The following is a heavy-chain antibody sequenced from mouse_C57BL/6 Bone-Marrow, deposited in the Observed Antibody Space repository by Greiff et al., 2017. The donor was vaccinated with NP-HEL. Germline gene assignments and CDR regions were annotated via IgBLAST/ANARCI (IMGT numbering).Heavy chain of an antibody. V-gene: IGHV5-9*01. CDR2: ISGGGGNT. CDR1: GFTFSSYT. Sequence: EVMLVESGGGLVKPGGSLKLSCAASGFTFSSYTMSWVRQTPEKRLEWVATISGGGGNTYYPDSVKGRFTISRDNAKNTLYLQMSSLRSEDKALYYCARGGYYGSSSLFFDYWGQGTTLTVSS. D-gene: IGHD1-1*01. J-gene: IGHJ2*01. CDR3: ARGGYYGSSSLFFDY.